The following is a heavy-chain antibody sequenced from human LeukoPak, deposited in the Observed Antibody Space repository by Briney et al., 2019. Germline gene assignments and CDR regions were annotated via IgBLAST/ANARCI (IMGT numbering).Heavy chain of an antibody. CDR2: IYHSGST. D-gene: IGHD6-19*01. CDR3: ARDNEQWPPRGWFDP. J-gene: IGHJ5*02. CDR1: GGPISSRNW. V-gene: IGHV4-4*02. Sequence: SGTLSLTCAVSGGPISSRNWWSWVRQPPGKGLEWIGEIYHSGSTNYNPSLKSRVTISVDKSKNQFSLKLSSVTAADTAVYYCARDNEQWPPRGWFDPWGQGTLVTVSS.